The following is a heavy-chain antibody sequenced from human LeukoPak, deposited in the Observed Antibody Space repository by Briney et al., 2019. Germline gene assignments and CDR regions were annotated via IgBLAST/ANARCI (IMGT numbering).Heavy chain of an antibody. V-gene: IGHV3-21*04. CDR1: GFTFGDYP. D-gene: IGHD3-10*01. J-gene: IGHJ6*03. Sequence: GGSLRLSCAASGFTFGDYPMNWVRQAPGKGLEWVSSISSGSTYTYYADSVKGRFTISRDNAKNSLYLQLNSLRAEDTAVYYCARHGSITMVRGRLRYFYMDVWGKGTTVTISS. CDR3: ARHGSITMVRGRLRYFYMDV. CDR2: ISSGSTYT.